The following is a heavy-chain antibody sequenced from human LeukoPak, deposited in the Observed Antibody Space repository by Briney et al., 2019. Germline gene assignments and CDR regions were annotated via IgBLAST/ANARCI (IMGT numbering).Heavy chain of an antibody. Sequence: QPGGSQRLSCAASGFTFSSYAMSWVRQAPGKGLERVSAISDSGGSTCYADSVKGRFTISRDNSKNTLYLQMNSLRAGDTAIYYCVKDRPNYYGSNGHYYRQNGDYWGQGTLVAVSS. CDR1: GFTFSSYA. V-gene: IGHV3-23*01. CDR2: ISDSGGST. J-gene: IGHJ4*02. CDR3: VKDRPNYYGSNGHYYRQNGDY. D-gene: IGHD3-22*01.